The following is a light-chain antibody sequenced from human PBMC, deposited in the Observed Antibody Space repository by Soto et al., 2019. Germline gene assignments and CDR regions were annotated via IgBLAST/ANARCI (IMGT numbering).Light chain of an antibody. CDR1: SSDVGGYNY. CDR2: EVN. Sequence: QSALTQPPSASGSPGQSVAISCTETSSDVGGYNYVSWYQQHPGKAPKLMIYEVNKRPSGVPDRFSGSKSGNTASLTVSGLLAEDEADYYCSSYAGRSNVFGTGTKVTVL. V-gene: IGLV2-8*01. J-gene: IGLJ1*01. CDR3: SSYAGRSNV.